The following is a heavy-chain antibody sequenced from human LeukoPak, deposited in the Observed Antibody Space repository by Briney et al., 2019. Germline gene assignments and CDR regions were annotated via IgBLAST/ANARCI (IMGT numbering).Heavy chain of an antibody. V-gene: IGHV3-23*01. Sequence: GGSLRLSCAGSGFTFNIYAMNWVRQAPGKGLEWVSGIGGSGDSTYYADSVTGRFTISRDNSKNTLFLQMNSLRVEDTAAYYCAKDRARITRVRGAITDSWGQGTLVTVSS. CDR1: GFTFNIYA. D-gene: IGHD3-10*01. CDR3: AKDRARITRVRGAITDS. J-gene: IGHJ4*02. CDR2: IGGSGDST.